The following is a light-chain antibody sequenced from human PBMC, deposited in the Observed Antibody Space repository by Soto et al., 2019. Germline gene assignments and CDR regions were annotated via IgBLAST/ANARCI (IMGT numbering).Light chain of an antibody. CDR1: QSVSGN. J-gene: IGKJ1*01. Sequence: EIVMTQSPATLSVSPGERTTLSCRATQSVSGNLAWYQQKPGQAPRLLIYGASTRATGIPARFSGSGSGTEFTLTISSLQSEDFAVYYCQQYDNWPPTFGQGTKVEIK. V-gene: IGKV3-15*01. CDR2: GAS. CDR3: QQYDNWPPT.